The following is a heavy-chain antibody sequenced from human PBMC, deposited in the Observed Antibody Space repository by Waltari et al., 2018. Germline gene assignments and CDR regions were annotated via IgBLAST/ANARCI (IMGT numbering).Heavy chain of an antibody. CDR3: ARGGIDGSYYGYFQH. D-gene: IGHD1-26*01. Sequence: QVQLVQSGAEVKKPGASVKVSCKASGYTFTSYAMHWVRQAPGQRLEWMGWINAGNGNTKYSQEFQGRVTITRDTSASTAYMELSSLRSEDMAVYYCARGGIDGSYYGYFQHWGQGTLVTVSS. CDR2: INAGNGNT. CDR1: GYTFTSYA. J-gene: IGHJ1*01. V-gene: IGHV1-3*03.